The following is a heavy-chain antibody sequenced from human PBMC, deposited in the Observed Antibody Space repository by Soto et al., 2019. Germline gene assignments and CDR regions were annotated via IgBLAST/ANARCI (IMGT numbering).Heavy chain of an antibody. CDR2: INPNSGGT. J-gene: IGHJ4*02. CDR3: ARDPNSIIAVAGTYYFDY. V-gene: IGHV1-2*04. D-gene: IGHD6-19*01. Sequence: QVQLVQSGAEVKKPGASVKVSCKASGYTFTGYYMHWVRQAPGQGLEWMGWINPNSGGTNYAQKFQGWVTMTRDTSISTAYRELSRLRSDDTAVYYCARDPNSIIAVAGTYYFDYWGQGTLVTVSS. CDR1: GYTFTGYY.